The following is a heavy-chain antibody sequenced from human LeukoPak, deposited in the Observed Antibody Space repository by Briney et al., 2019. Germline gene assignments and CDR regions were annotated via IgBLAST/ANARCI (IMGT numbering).Heavy chain of an antibody. CDR3: AIRIVVPAAIEVDY. D-gene: IGHD2-2*01. CDR2: IYYSGST. CDR1: GGSISSSSYY. Sequence: PSETLSLTCTVSGGSISSSSYYWGWIRQPPGKGLEWIGSIYYSGSTYYNPSLKSRVTISVDTSKNQFSLKLSSVTAADTAVYYCAIRIVVPAAIEVDYWGQGTLVTVSS. J-gene: IGHJ4*02. V-gene: IGHV4-39*01.